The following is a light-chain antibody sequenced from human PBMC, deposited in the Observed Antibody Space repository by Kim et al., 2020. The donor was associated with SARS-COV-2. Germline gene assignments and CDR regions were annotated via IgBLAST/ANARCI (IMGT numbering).Light chain of an antibody. V-gene: IGKV2-29*02. Sequence: DIVMTQTPLSLSVTPGQPASISCKSSQSLLHSDGKTYLYWYLQKPGQSPHLLIYGVSSRFSGVPDRFTGSGSGTDFTLKISRVEAEDVGIYYCMQALNLPRTFGQGTKVDIK. CDR1: QSLLHSDGKTY. CDR3: MQALNLPRT. CDR2: GVS. J-gene: IGKJ1*01.